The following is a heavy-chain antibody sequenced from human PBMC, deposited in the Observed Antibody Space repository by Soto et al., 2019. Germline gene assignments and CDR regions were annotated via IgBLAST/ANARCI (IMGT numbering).Heavy chain of an antibody. Sequence: PGESLRLSCAASGFTFSSYAMSWVRQAPGNGLEWVSAISGSGGSTYYADSVKGRFTISRDNSKNTLYLQMNSLRAEDTAVYYCSKLVQLWSYFDYWGQGTLVTVSS. CDR2: ISGSGGST. CDR1: GFTFSSYA. CDR3: SKLVQLWSYFDY. J-gene: IGHJ4*02. V-gene: IGHV3-23*01. D-gene: IGHD5-18*01.